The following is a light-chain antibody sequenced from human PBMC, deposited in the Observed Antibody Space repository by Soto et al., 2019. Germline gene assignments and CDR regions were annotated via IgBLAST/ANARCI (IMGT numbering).Light chain of an antibody. V-gene: IGLV2-14*01. CDR2: DVS. CDR1: SSDVGGHNS. Sequence: QSVLTQPASVSGSPGQSITISCTGTSSDVGGHNSVSWYRQDPGKAPKLMIYDVSNRPSGVSDRFSGSKSGNTASLTISGLQIEDEADYYRSSFTSTVTYVYGPGTKVTVL. J-gene: IGLJ1*01. CDR3: SSFTSTVTYV.